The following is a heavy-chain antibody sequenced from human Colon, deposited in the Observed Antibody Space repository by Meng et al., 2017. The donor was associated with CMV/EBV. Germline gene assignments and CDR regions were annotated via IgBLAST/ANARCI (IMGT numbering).Heavy chain of an antibody. J-gene: IGHJ5*02. D-gene: IGHD1-26*01. CDR3: ARGRYSLGGDWFDP. Sequence: SGYPFTTFSFHWVRQAPGQGLGWMGIINPSGFTTSYAQAFKGRLTLTGDKSTSTVYMELHNLRSEDTAVYYCARGRYSLGGDWFDPWGQGTLVTVSS. CDR1: GYPFTTFS. CDR2: INPSGFTT. V-gene: IGHV1-46*01.